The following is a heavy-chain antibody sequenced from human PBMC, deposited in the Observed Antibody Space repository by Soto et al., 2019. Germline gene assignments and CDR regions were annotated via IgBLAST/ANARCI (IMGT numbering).Heavy chain of an antibody. J-gene: IGHJ4*02. CDR2: ISGHQGQT. D-gene: IGHD1-7*01. CDR3: ARDTDDWNFPYYFDY. CDR1: GYTFTSYG. Sequence: ASVKVSCKASGYTFTSYGIRWVRQAPGQGLEWMGWISGHQGQTKYAQKFHGRVTMTADTSTRTAYMELSSLRSDDTAVYYCARDTDDWNFPYYFDYWGQGTLVTVSS. V-gene: IGHV1-18*01.